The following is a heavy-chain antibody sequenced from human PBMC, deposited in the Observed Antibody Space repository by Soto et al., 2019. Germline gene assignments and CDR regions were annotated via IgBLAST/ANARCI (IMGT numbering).Heavy chain of an antibody. Sequence: EVQVVESGGGLVKPGGSLRLSCAASGFTFSEYSFLWVRQAPGKGLEWLSFIANGDNHIFYSDSVKGRFNISRENAKNSVYLQLNSLRADDSAVYYCARENGHCTDACNRGAFDIWGQGTMVTVSS. CDR2: IANGDNHI. D-gene: IGHD2-2*01. J-gene: IGHJ3*02. V-gene: IGHV3-21*01. CDR3: ARENGHCTDACNRGAFDI. CDR1: GFTFSEYS.